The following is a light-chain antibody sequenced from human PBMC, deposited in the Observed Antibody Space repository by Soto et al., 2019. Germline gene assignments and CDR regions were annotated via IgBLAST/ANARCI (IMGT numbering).Light chain of an antibody. CDR3: PSYDSSLRGVV. CDR2: GNS. V-gene: IGLV1-40*01. J-gene: IGLJ2*01. Sequence: QSVLTQPPSVSGAPGQRVTISCTGSSSNIGAGYDVHWYQQLPGTAPKLLIYGNSNRPSGVPDRFSGSKSGTSASLAITGLQDEEGGNYYCPSYDSSLRGVVFGGGTKVTVL. CDR1: SSNIGAGYD.